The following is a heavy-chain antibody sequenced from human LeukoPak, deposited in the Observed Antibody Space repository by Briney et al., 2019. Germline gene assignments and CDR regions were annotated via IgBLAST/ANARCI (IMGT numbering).Heavy chain of an antibody. CDR3: AREARYCSGGSCYGVYAFDI. V-gene: IGHV3-53*01. CDR2: IYSGGST. J-gene: IGHJ3*02. D-gene: IGHD2-15*01. CDR1: GFTFSIYA. Sequence: GGSLRLSCAASGFTFSIYAMSWVRQAPGKGLEWVSVIYSGGSTYYADSVKGRFTISRDNSKNTLYPQMNSLRAEDTAVYYCAREARYCSGGSCYGVYAFDIWGQGTMVTVSS.